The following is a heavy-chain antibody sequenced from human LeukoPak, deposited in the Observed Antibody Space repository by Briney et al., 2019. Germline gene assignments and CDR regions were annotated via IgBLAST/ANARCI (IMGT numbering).Heavy chain of an antibody. D-gene: IGHD2-15*01. J-gene: IGHJ5*02. V-gene: IGHV4-4*07. Sequence: PSETLSLTCTVSGGSISSYYWSWIRQPAGKGLEWIGRIYTSGSTNYNPSLKSRVTISLDTSKNQFSLKLTSVTAADTAVYYCAREYCSGGACGRFDPWGQGTLVTVSS. CDR3: AREYCSGGACGRFDP. CDR1: GGSISSYY. CDR2: IYTSGST.